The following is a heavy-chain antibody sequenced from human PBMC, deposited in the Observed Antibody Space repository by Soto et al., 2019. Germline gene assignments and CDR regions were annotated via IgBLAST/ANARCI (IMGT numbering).Heavy chain of an antibody. CDR3: ARRGPGTYFDY. Sequence: EVQLLDSGGGLVQPGGSLRLSCAASGFTFSSYAMNWVRQAPGKGLEWVSVISGSGGSTYYADSVKGRFTISRDNSKNTLYLQMISLRAEDAAVYYCARRGPGTYFDYWGQGTLVTVSS. V-gene: IGHV3-23*01. CDR1: GFTFSSYA. D-gene: IGHD6-13*01. J-gene: IGHJ4*02. CDR2: ISGSGGST.